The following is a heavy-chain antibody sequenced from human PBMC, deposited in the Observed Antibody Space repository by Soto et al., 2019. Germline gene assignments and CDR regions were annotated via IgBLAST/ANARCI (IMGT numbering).Heavy chain of an antibody. CDR2: IYHSGST. D-gene: IGHD5-18*01. J-gene: IGHJ5*02. CDR1: GCSISSSNW. CDR3: ARGGYSYGSNWFDP. V-gene: IGHV4-4*02. Sequence: SETLSLTCAVSGCSISSSNWWSWVRQPPGKGLEWIGEIYHSGSTNYNPSLKSRVTISVDKSKNQFSLKLSSVTAADTAVYYCARGGYSYGSNWFDPWGQGTLVTVSS.